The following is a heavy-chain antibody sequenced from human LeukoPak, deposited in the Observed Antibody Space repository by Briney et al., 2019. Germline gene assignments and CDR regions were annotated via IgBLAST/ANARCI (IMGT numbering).Heavy chain of an antibody. CDR3: ARGGVYYDFWSGYFLSPYFDY. Sequence: TSETLSLTCAVYGGSFSGYYWSWIRQPPGKGLEWIGEINHSGSTNYNPSLKSRVTISVDTSKNQFSLKLSSVTAADTAVYYCARGGVYYDFWSGYFLSPYFDYWGQGTLVTVSS. D-gene: IGHD3-3*01. CDR2: INHSGST. J-gene: IGHJ4*02. V-gene: IGHV4-34*01. CDR1: GGSFSGYY.